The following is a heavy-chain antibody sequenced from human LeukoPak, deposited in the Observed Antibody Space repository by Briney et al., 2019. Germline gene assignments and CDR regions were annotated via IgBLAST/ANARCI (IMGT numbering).Heavy chain of an antibody. CDR1: GFTFSTYW. D-gene: IGHD6-19*01. CDR2: ISYDGSST. Sequence: GGSLRLSRVASGFTFSTYWMHWVRQAPGKGLVWVSRISYDGSSTNYADSVKGRFSISRDNAKNTVYLQMNSLRAEDTAVYYCAREAAVAGIYFDSWGQGTLVTVSS. V-gene: IGHV3-74*01. CDR3: AREAAVAGIYFDS. J-gene: IGHJ4*02.